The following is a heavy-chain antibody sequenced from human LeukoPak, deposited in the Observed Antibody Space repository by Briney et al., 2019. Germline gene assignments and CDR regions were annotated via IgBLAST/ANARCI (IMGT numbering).Heavy chain of an antibody. CDR1: GFTFNSYS. Sequence: GGSLRLSCAASGFTFNSYSMHWVRQAPGKGLEWVTAISDDETYKFYADSVKGRFTISRDNAKNSLYLQMSSLRAEDTAVYYCTRVEETATTAAIIRKYSYYYYYMDVWGKGNTVTVSS. V-gene: IGHV3-30-3*01. CDR2: ISDDETYK. J-gene: IGHJ6*03. D-gene: IGHD4-11*01. CDR3: TRVEETATTAAIIRKYSYYYYYMDV.